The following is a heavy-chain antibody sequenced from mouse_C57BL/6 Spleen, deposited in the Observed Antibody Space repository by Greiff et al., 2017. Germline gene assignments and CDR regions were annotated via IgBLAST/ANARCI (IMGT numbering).Heavy chain of an antibody. J-gene: IGHJ2*01. CDR1: GYAFSSYW. V-gene: IGHV1-80*01. CDR3: ARSLYDYGYFDY. Sequence: QVQLQQSGAELVKPGASVKISCKASGYAFSSYWMNWVKQRPGKGLEWIGQIYPGDGDTNYNGKFKGKATLTADKSSSTAYMQLSSLTSEDSAVYFCARSLYDYGYFDYWGQGTTLTVSS. D-gene: IGHD2-4*01. CDR2: IYPGDGDT.